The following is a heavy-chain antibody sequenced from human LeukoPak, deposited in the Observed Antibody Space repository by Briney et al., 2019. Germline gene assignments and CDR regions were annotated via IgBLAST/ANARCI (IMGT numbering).Heavy chain of an antibody. J-gene: IGHJ4*02. CDR2: IIPIFGTA. Sequence: SVKVSCKASGGTFSSYAISWVRQAPGQGLEWMGGIIPIFGTANYAQKFQGRVTITTDESTSTAYMELSSLRSEDTAVYYCARGWVEYYYDSSGWIDYFDYWGQGTLVTVSS. CDR3: ARGWVEYYYDSSGWIDYFDY. V-gene: IGHV1-69*05. CDR1: GGTFSSYA. D-gene: IGHD3-22*01.